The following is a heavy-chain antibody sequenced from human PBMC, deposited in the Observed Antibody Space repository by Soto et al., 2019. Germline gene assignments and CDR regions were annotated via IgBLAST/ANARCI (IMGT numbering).Heavy chain of an antibody. D-gene: IGHD6-19*01. CDR3: GKERRGSGWSVCNF. V-gene: IGHV3-23*01. J-gene: IGHJ4*02. Sequence: AQLLESGGDLVQPGGSLGLSCAASGFTFRDYAMNWVRQAPGKGLEWVADISGNGNSARHADSVKGRFTISRDNSQNTLYLHMNSLRVDDTAIYYCGKERRGSGWSVCNFWGQGTLVTVSS. CDR1: GFTFRDYA. CDR2: ISGNGNSA.